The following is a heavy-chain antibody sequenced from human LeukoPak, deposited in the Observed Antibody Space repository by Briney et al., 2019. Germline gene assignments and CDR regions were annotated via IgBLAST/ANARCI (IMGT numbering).Heavy chain of an antibody. D-gene: IGHD3-10*01. J-gene: IGHJ4*02. CDR3: ARATFGETYPGFDY. CDR1: GGSISSYY. CDR2: IYHSGST. V-gene: IGHV4-59*12. Sequence: PSETLSLTCTVSGGSISSYYWSWIRQPPGKGLEWIGYIYHSGSTYYNPSLKSRVTISVDRSKNQLSLKLSSVTAADTAVYYCARATFGETYPGFDYWGQGTLVTVSS.